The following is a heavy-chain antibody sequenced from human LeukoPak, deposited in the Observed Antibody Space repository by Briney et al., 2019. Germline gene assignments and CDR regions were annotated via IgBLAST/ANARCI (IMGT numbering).Heavy chain of an antibody. V-gene: IGHV4-39*01. CDR1: GGSISSSSYY. CDR3: ARRITISINWFDH. J-gene: IGHJ5*02. Sequence: PSETLSLTCTVSGGSISSSSYYWGWIRQPPGKGLEWIGSIYYSGSTYYNPSLKSRVTISVDTSKNQFSLKLSSVTAADTAVYYCARRITISINWFDHWGQGTLVTVSS. D-gene: IGHD3-3*01. CDR2: IYYSGST.